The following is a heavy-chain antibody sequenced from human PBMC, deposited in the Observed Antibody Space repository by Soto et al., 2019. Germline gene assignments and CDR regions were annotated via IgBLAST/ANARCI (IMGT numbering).Heavy chain of an antibody. CDR1: GGSISSYY. CDR3: ARVLVVAGTGWFDP. CDR2: IYYSGST. D-gene: IGHD6-19*01. J-gene: IGHJ5*02. V-gene: IGHV4-59*01. Sequence: PSETLSLTCTVSGGSISSYYWSWIRQPPGKGLEWIGYIYYSGSTNYNPSLKSRVTISVDTSKNQFSLKLSSVTAADTAVYYCARVLVVAGTGWFDPWGQGTLVTVSS.